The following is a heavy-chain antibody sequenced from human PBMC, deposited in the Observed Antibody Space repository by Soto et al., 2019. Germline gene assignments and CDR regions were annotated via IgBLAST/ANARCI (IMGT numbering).Heavy chain of an antibody. J-gene: IGHJ1*01. CDR3: AKDRLVVPDAIAPEFQH. Sequence: VGSLRLSCAASGFTFSSFAMSWVRQAPGKGLEWVTLISGNGGSTYYADSVKGRFTISRDNSRNTLYLQMNSLRAEDTAVYYCAKDRLVVPDAIAPEFQHWGQGTLVTVSS. CDR2: ISGNGGST. D-gene: IGHD2-2*01. CDR1: GFTFSSFA. V-gene: IGHV3-23*01.